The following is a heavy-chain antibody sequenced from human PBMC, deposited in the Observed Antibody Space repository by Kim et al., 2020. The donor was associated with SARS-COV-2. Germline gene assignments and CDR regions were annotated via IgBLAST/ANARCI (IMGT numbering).Heavy chain of an antibody. CDR3: ARQARDSSSGR. Sequence: SETLSLTCTVSSGSMSTYYWSWIRQPPGKGLEWIGYFYYSGSTNYNPSLKSRVTISVDTSKNQFSLKLGSVTAADTAVYYCARQARDSSSGRWGQGALGTVSS. D-gene: IGHD6-6*01. V-gene: IGHV4-59*08. CDR2: FYYSGST. CDR1: SGSMSTYY. J-gene: IGHJ1*01.